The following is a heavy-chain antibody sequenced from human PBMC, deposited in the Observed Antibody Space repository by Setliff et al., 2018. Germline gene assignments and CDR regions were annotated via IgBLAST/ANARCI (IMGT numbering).Heavy chain of an antibody. CDR1: GGTFSSYA. CDR2: IIPIFGTA. Sequence: EASVKVSCKASGGTFSSYAISWVRQAPGQGLEWMGGIIPIFGTANYAQKFQGRVTITTDESTSTAYMELSSLRSEDTAVYYCATTRDDSSGYLLGIFAFDIWGQGTMVTVSS. D-gene: IGHD3-22*01. V-gene: IGHV1-69*05. CDR3: ATTRDDSSGYLLGIFAFDI. J-gene: IGHJ3*02.